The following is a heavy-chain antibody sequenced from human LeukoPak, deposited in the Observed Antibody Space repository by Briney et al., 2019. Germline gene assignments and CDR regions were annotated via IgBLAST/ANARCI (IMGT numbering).Heavy chain of an antibody. D-gene: IGHD3-9*01. CDR3: ARAYDILPPFDY. CDR2: INPDSGAT. V-gene: IGHV1-2*02. CDR1: GHTFSDYY. Sequence: ASVKVSCTASGHTFSDYYMHWVRQAPGQGLEWMGWINPDSGATNYAQKFRGRVTMTRDTSISTAYMELTRLKSDDTAVYYCARAYDILPPFDYWGQGTLVTVSS. J-gene: IGHJ4*02.